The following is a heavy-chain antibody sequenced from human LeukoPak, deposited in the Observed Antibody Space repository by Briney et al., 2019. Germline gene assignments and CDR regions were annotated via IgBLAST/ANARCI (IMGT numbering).Heavy chain of an antibody. D-gene: IGHD3-9*01. CDR2: ISGSGGST. CDR3: ARTSPRGYDILTGYYYYYYYMDV. V-gene: IGHV3-23*01. Sequence: GGSLRLSCEASGFSFSSYAMSWVRQAPGKGLEWVSGISGSGGSTNYADSVKGRFTISRDNSKNTLYLQMNSLRAEDTAVYYCARTSPRGYDILTGYYYYYYYMDVWGKGTTVTVSS. J-gene: IGHJ6*03. CDR1: GFSFSSYA.